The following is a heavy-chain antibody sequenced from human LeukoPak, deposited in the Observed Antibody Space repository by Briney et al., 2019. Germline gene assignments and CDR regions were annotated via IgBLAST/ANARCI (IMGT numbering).Heavy chain of an antibody. Sequence: SETLSLTCTVSGGSISSYYWSWIRQPPGKGLEWIGYIYYSGSTNYNPSLKSRVSMSVDTSKNQFSLTLTSVTVADTAFYYCARGGIRGYSAFDNLDFWGLGTHVTVSS. V-gene: IGHV4-59*01. CDR3: ARGGIRGYSAFDNLDF. CDR1: GGSISSYY. D-gene: IGHD5-12*01. J-gene: IGHJ4*02. CDR2: IYYSGST.